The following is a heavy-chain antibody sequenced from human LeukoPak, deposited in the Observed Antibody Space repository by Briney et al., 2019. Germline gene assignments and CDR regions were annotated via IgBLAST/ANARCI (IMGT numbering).Heavy chain of an antibody. V-gene: IGHV1-18*01. CDR3: ARAAIVGATPRYFDY. CDR2: ISAYNGNT. D-gene: IGHD1-26*01. CDR1: GYTFTSYG. J-gene: IGHJ4*02. Sequence: ASVKVSCKASGYTFTSYGISWVRQAPGQGLEWMGGISAYNGNTNYAQKLQGRVTMTTDTSTSTAYMELRSLRSDDTAVYYCARAAIVGATPRYFDYWGQGTLVTVSS.